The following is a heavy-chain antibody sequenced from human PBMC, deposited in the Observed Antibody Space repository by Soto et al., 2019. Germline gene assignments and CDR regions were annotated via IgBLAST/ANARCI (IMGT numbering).Heavy chain of an antibody. J-gene: IGHJ4*02. CDR2: INAGNGRE. V-gene: IGHV1-3*01. CDR3: ARGGGWVGEASFDS. D-gene: IGHD3-10*01. CDR1: GYTFTSYT. Sequence: QVQLEQTGAEVKKPGASVKVSCKTSGYTFTSYTLHWVRQAPGQGLEWMGWINAGNGREKYSQRFQERVRLSTDKSAATAYLELKSHRSEDTALYFCARGGGWVGEASFDSWGQGTLVTVSS.